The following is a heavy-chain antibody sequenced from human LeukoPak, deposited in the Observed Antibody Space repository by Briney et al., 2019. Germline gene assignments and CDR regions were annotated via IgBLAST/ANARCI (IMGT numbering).Heavy chain of an antibody. CDR3: ANVELLLGYYFDY. Sequence: PGGSLRLSCAASGFTFSSYAMSWVRQAPGKGLECVSAISGSDGSTYYPDSVKGRFTISRDNSKNTLYLQMNSLRAEDTAVYYCANVELLLGYYFDYWGQGTLVTVSS. V-gene: IGHV3-23*01. D-gene: IGHD2-15*01. J-gene: IGHJ4*02. CDR1: GFTFSSYA. CDR2: ISGSDGST.